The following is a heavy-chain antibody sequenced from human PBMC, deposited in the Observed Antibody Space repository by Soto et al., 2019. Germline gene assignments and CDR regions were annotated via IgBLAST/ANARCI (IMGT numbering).Heavy chain of an antibody. CDR2: IYYSGST. CDR1: GGSISSGDYY. Sequence: QVQLQESGPGLVKPSQTLSLTCTVSGGSISSGDYYWSWIRQPPGKGLEWIGYIYYSGSTYYNPSLKSRVTMSVDASKNQFSLKLSSVTAADTAVYYCARGVEYCISTSCSDYFDYWGQGTLVTVSS. J-gene: IGHJ4*02. D-gene: IGHD2-2*01. CDR3: ARGVEYCISTSCSDYFDY. V-gene: IGHV4-30-4*01.